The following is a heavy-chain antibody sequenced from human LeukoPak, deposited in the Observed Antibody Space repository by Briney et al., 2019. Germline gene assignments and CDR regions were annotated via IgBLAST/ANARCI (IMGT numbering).Heavy chain of an antibody. CDR2: IRYDGSNK. D-gene: IGHD2-2*01. CDR1: GFTFSNYG. CDR3: AKGYDYFFDY. Sequence: PGGSLRLSCAASGFTFSNYGMHWVRQAPGKGLEWVAFIRYDGSNKYYADSVKGRFTISRDNSKNTLYLQMNSLKPEDTAVYYCAKGYDYFFDYWGQGTLVTVSS. V-gene: IGHV3-30*02. J-gene: IGHJ4*02.